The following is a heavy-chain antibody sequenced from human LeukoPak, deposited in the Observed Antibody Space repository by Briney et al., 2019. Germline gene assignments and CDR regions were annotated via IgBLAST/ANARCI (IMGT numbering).Heavy chain of an antibody. D-gene: IGHD4-17*01. CDR2: ISGNAATT. Sequence: PGGSLRLSCVASGFSFSTYGMSWVRQAPGKGLECVSGISGNAATTYYADSVKGRFTISRDNSKNTLYLQMNSLRAEDTAVYYCARETSYGGNFDYWGQGTLVTVSS. CDR1: GFSFSTYG. V-gene: IGHV3-23*01. CDR3: ARETSYGGNFDY. J-gene: IGHJ4*02.